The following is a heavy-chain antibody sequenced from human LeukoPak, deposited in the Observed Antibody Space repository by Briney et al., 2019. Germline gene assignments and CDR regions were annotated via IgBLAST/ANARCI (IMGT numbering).Heavy chain of an antibody. Sequence: PSETLSLTCTVSGGSISSYYWSWIRQPPGKGLELIGYIYYSGSTNYNPSLKSRVTISVDTSKNQFSLKLSSVTAADTAVYYCARSDSSGYSLMEHWGQGTLVTVSS. D-gene: IGHD3-22*01. CDR1: GGSISSYY. J-gene: IGHJ1*01. CDR2: IYYSGST. CDR3: ARSDSSGYSLMEH. V-gene: IGHV4-59*01.